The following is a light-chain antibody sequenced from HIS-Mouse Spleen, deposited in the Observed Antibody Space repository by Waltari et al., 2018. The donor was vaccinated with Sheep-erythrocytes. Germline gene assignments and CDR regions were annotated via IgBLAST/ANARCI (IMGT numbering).Light chain of an antibody. CDR2: DVS. J-gene: IGLJ3*02. Sequence: QSALTQPRSVSGSPGQSVTISCTGTSSDVCGYNYVSWYQQHPGKAPKLMIYDVSKRPSGVPDRFSGSKSGNTASLTVSGLQAEDEADYYCSSYAGSNNWVFGGGTKLTVL. CDR3: SSYAGSNNWV. CDR1: SSDVCGYNY. V-gene: IGLV2-11*01.